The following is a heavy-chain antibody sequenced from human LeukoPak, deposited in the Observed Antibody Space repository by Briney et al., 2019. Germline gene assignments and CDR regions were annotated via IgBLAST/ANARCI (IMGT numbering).Heavy chain of an antibody. CDR1: GGSISSGSYY. CDR2: IYTSGST. J-gene: IGHJ4*02. D-gene: IGHD3-22*01. CDR3: ARDGSYYDSSDY. Sequence: SETLSLTCTVSGGSISSGSYYWSWIRQPAGKGLEWTGRIYTSGSTNYNPSLKSRVTISVDTSKNQFSLKLSSVTAADTAVYYCARDGSYYDSSDYWGQGTLVTVSS. V-gene: IGHV4-61*02.